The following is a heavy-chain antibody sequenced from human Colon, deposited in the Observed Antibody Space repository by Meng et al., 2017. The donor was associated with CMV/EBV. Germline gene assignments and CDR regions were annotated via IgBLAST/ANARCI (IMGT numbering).Heavy chain of an antibody. J-gene: IGHJ5*02. D-gene: IGHD3-3*01. CDR1: GGSISSSSYS. V-gene: IGHV4-39*07. CDR2: IFYSGST. Sequence: SETLSLTCSVSGGSISSSSYSWGWIRQPPGKGLEWIGSIFYSGSTFYSPSLKSRVTISVDTSKNQFSLKLNSVTAADTAVYYCARDARVRGWFDPWGQGTLVTVSS. CDR3: ARDARVRGWFDP.